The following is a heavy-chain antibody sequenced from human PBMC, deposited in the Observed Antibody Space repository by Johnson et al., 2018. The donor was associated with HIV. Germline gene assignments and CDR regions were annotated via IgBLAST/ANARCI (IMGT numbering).Heavy chain of an antibody. D-gene: IGHD3-22*01. Sequence: VQLVESGGGVVRPGGSLRLSCAASGFTFDDYGMSWVRQAPGKGLEWVSGINCNGGSTGYAASVKGRFTISRDNAKNSLYLQMNSLRAEDTAKYYCARGDYYDSSGYFSDAFDIWGQGTMVTVSS. CDR2: INCNGGST. V-gene: IGHV3-20*04. CDR1: GFTFDDYG. CDR3: ARGDYYDSSGYFSDAFDI. J-gene: IGHJ3*02.